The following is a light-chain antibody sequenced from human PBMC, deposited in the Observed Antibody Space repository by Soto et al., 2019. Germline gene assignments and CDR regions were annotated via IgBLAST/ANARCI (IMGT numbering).Light chain of an antibody. CDR2: DAS. CDR3: QVRDVWPT. Sequence: IVLTQSPATLSLSPGERAALSCRASHSVSTSLAWYQHKPGQAPRLIIYDASKRAPGLPARFSGSGSGTDFTLTISSLEPEDFAVYYCQVRDVWPTFGQGTKVEIK. V-gene: IGKV3-11*01. CDR1: HSVSTS. J-gene: IGKJ1*01.